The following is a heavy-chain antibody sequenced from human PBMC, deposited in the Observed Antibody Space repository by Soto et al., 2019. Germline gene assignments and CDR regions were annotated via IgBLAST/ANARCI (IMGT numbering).Heavy chain of an antibody. CDR3: AKARPSGGYYYVEAFDV. Sequence: LSLSCSASGFTFSNYAMSWVRQSPGKGLEWVSGVSSTGTSPYYAGSVQGRSTISRDNSKNMFYLQMKSLRAEDTAIYYCAKARPSGGYYYVEAFDVWGQGTMVTVSS. J-gene: IGHJ3*01. V-gene: IGHV3-23*01. CDR2: VSSTGTSP. D-gene: IGHD3-22*01. CDR1: GFTFSNYA.